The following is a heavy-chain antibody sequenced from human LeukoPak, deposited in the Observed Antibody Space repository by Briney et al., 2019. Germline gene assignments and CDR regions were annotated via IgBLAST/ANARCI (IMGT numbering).Heavy chain of an antibody. CDR3: ARGSGGSSGWYPNLLLDY. J-gene: IGHJ4*02. Sequence: ASVKVSCKASGYTFTSYYMHWARQAPGQGLEWMGIINPSGGSTSYAQKFQGRVTMTRDTSTSTVYMELSSLRSEDMAVYYCARGSGGSSGWYPNLLLDYWGQGTLVTVSS. CDR1: GYTFTSYY. CDR2: INPSGGST. V-gene: IGHV1-46*01. D-gene: IGHD6-19*01.